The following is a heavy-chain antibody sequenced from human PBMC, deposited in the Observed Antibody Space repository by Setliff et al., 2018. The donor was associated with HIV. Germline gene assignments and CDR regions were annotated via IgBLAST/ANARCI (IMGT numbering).Heavy chain of an antibody. CDR1: GFTFSSSA. V-gene: IGHV3-23*01. D-gene: IGHD5-12*01. J-gene: IGHJ2*01. CDR2: ISGSGVST. Sequence: GGSLRLSCAASGFTFSSSAMSWVRQAPGKGLEWVSGISGSGVSTYYADSVKGRFTISRDNSKNTLYLQINSLRAEDTAVYYCARDRDTTIWYFDLWGRGTLVTVSS. CDR3: ARDRDTTIWYFDL.